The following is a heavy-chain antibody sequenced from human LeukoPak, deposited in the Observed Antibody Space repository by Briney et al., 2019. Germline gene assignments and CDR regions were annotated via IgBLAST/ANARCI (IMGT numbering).Heavy chain of an antibody. J-gene: IGHJ4*02. D-gene: IGHD3-3*01. Sequence: ASVKVSRKASGYTFTSYGISWVRQAPGQGLEWMGWISAYDGNTNYAQKFQDRVTMTRDTSTSTVYMELRSLRSDDTAMYYCARDGVVTPYYFDYWGQGTLVTVSS. V-gene: IGHV1-18*01. CDR1: GYTFTSYG. CDR3: ARDGVVTPYYFDY. CDR2: ISAYDGNT.